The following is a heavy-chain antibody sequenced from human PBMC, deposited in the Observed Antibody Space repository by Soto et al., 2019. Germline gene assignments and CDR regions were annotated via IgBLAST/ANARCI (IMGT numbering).Heavy chain of an antibody. D-gene: IGHD3-22*01. CDR1: GFTFSSYG. J-gene: IGHJ4*02. CDR2: IWYDGSNK. CDR3: ARKYDSGGYYSPYFDY. V-gene: IGHV3-33*01. Sequence: PGGSLRLSCVASGFTFSSYGMHWVRQVPGKGLEWVAIIWYDGSNKYYADSVKGRFTISRDNSKSTLYLQMNSLRAEDTAVYYCARKYDSGGYYSPYFDYWGQGTLVTVSS.